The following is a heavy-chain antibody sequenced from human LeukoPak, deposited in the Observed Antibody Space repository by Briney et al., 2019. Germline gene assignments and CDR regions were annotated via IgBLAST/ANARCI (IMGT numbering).Heavy chain of an antibody. J-gene: IGHJ4*02. D-gene: IGHD5-12*01. CDR1: GDSISSYY. CDR3: ARVRSGLADY. Sequence: SETLSLTCTVSGDSISSYYWSWMRQPPGKGLEWIGYISYSGSTNYNPSLKSRVTISVDTSKKQFSLKLTSVTAADTAVYYCARVRSGLADYWGQGTLVTVSS. V-gene: IGHV4-59*01. CDR2: ISYSGST.